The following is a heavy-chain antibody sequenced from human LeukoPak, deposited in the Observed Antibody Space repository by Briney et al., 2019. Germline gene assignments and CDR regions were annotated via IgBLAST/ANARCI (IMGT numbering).Heavy chain of an antibody. CDR1: GFIFSSYS. V-gene: IGHV3-23*01. J-gene: IGHJ6*02. CDR3: AKAASSSWPSYYYGMDV. CDR2: ITGSGGNT. Sequence: PGGSLGLSCAASGFIFSSYSMSWVRQAPGKGLEWVSVITGSGGNTYYADSVKGRFTISKGNSKNTVYLQMSSLRVDDTAVYYCAKAASSSWPSYYYGMDVWGQGTTVTVSS. D-gene: IGHD6-13*01.